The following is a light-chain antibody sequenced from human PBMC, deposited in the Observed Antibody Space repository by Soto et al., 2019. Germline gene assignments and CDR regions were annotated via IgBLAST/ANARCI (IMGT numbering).Light chain of an antibody. J-gene: IGLJ1*01. V-gene: IGLV1-40*01. Sequence: QSVLTQPPSVSGAPGQRVTISCTGSSSNIGAGYDVHWYQQLPGTAPKLLIYGNSNRPSGVPDRFSGSKSGTSASLAITGLQAEDEADYYCQPYDSSLSAFFGTGTKVTVL. CDR2: GNS. CDR3: QPYDSSLSAF. CDR1: SSNIGAGYD.